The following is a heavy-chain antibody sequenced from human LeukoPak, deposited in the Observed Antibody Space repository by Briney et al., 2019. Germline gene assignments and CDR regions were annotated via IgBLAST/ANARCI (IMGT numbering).Heavy chain of an antibody. V-gene: IGHV3-30*02. Sequence: RAGGSLRLSCAASGFTFSSYGFHWVRQAPGKGLEWVTFIRYDGSNKYYTDSVKGRFTISRDNSKNMLYLQMTSLRLEDTALYYCAKDLSPAADGTYFDFWGQGTLVTVSS. J-gene: IGHJ4*02. CDR2: IRYDGSNK. D-gene: IGHD6-13*01. CDR1: GFTFSSYG. CDR3: AKDLSPAADGTYFDF.